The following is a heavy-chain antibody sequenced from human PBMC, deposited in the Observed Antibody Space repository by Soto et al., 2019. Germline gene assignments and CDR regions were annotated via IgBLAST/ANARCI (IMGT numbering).Heavy chain of an antibody. Sequence: QVQLQESGPGLVKPSQTLSLTCTVSGGSISSGGYYWSWIRQHPGKGLEWIGYIYYSGSTYYNPSPERRVTISVDASKTHFSMKLSSVTAADTAVYCCARGTTVVKFGMDVWGQGTTGTGSS. CDR3: ARGTTVVKFGMDV. CDR2: IYYSGST. CDR1: GGSISSGGYY. D-gene: IGHD4-17*01. J-gene: IGHJ6*02. V-gene: IGHV4-31*03.